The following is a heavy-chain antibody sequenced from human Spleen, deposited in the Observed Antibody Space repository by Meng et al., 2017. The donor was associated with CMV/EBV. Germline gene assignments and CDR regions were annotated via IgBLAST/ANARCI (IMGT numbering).Heavy chain of an antibody. CDR3: AREGRGYCGSTSCFNFD. V-gene: IGHV1-2*02. J-gene: IGHJ4*02. CDR2: INPNGGDT. Sequence: ASVKVSCKASGYTFIGYSIHWVRQAPGQGLEWMGWINPNGGDTTYAQKFQGRVTMTRDTSITSAYMELSRLRSDDTAVYYCAREGRGYCGSTSCFNFDWGQGTLVTVSS. CDR1: GYTFIGYS. D-gene: IGHD2-2*01.